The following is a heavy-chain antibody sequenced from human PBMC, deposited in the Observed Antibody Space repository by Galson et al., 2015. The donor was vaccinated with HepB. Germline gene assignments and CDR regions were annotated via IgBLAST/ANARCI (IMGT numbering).Heavy chain of an antibody. Sequence: SLRLSCAASGFTFSSYSMNWVRQAPGKGLEWVSYISSSSSTIYYADSVKGRFTISRDNAKNSLYLQMNSLRDEDTAVYYCAREVTYGDYVISDAFDIWGQGTMVTVSS. CDR3: AREVTYGDYVISDAFDI. J-gene: IGHJ3*02. V-gene: IGHV3-48*02. D-gene: IGHD4-17*01. CDR1: GFTFSSYS. CDR2: ISSSSSTI.